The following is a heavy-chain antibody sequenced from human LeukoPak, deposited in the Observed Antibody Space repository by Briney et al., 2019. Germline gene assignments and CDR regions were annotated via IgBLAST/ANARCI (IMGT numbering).Heavy chain of an antibody. CDR2: IYGGSYT. CDR1: GFTVSSNY. D-gene: IGHD1-26*01. Sequence: GGSLRLSCAASGFTVSSNYMSWVRQAPGKGLEWVSVIYGGSYTYYADSVKGRFTISRDNSKNTLYLQMNSLRAEDTAVYYCAKDAGATGAGLDYWGQGTLVTVSS. V-gene: IGHV3-53*05. CDR3: AKDAGATGAGLDY. J-gene: IGHJ4*02.